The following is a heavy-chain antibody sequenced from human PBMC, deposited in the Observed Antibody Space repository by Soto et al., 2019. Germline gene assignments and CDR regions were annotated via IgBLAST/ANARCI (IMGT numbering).Heavy chain of an antibody. CDR3: AREYTYGSNFFDC. Sequence: QVQLQESGPGLVKPSQTLSLSCTVSGGSISSAAYYWSWIRQHPGKGLEWIGYISHSGSTYYTPSLKSRVISSADTSKNQFSLNLTSVTAADLAVYYCAREYTYGSNFFDCWGQGALVTVSS. D-gene: IGHD5-18*01. CDR1: GGSISSAAYY. CDR2: ISHSGST. V-gene: IGHV4-31*03. J-gene: IGHJ4*02.